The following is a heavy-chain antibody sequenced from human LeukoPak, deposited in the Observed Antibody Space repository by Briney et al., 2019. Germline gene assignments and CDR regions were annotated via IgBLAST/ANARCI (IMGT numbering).Heavy chain of an antibody. CDR3: ARDSPYGTAGY. CDR1: GFTFSNYN. D-gene: IGHD2-8*02. V-gene: IGHV3-21*01. CDR2: ISSSSHYI. Sequence: GGSLRLSCAASGFTFSNYNMNWVRHAPGKGLEWVSSISSSSHYIYYADSVKGRFTISRDNTKNSLYLQMSSLRAEDTAVYYCARDSPYGTAGYWGQGTLVTVSS. J-gene: IGHJ4*02.